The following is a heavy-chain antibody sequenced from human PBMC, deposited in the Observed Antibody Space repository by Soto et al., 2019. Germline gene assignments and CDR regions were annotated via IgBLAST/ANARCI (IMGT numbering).Heavy chain of an antibody. D-gene: IGHD2-15*01. J-gene: IGHJ5*02. CDR1: GVSFSGYY. V-gene: IGHV4-34*01. CDR3: ARASRGYCSGGSCDRGRWFDP. CDR2: INHSGST. Sequence: QVQLQQWGAGLLKPSETLSLTCAVYGVSFSGYYWSWIRQPPGKGVEWIGEINHSGSTNYNPSLKSRGTISVDTSKNQFSLKLSSVTAADTAVYYCARASRGYCSGGSCDRGRWFDPWGQGTLVTVSS.